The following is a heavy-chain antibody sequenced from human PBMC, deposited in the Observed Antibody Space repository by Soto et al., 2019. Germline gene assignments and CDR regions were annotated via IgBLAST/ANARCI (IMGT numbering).Heavy chain of an antibody. CDR3: ARGGGSPYHDHEFDY. D-gene: IGHD2-2*01. Sequence: GSLRLSCAASGFTFSSYAMHWVRQAPGKGLEWVAVISYDGSNKYYADSVKGRFTISRDNSKNTLYLQMNSLRAADTAVYYCARGGGSPYHDHEFDYWGQGILVTVSS. CDR1: GFTFSSYA. V-gene: IGHV3-30-3*01. CDR2: ISYDGSNK. J-gene: IGHJ4*02.